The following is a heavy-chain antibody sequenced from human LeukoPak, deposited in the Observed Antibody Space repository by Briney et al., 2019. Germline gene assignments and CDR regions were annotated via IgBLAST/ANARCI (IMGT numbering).Heavy chain of an antibody. CDR3: AKDQDSGKYYVRHFQH. CDR1: GFAFSSYG. D-gene: IGHD1-26*01. Sequence: GSLRLSCAASGFAFSSYGMHWVRQAPGKGLEWVAVISYDGSKKFYADSVKGRFTISRDNSKNTLSLQMDSLRAEDTAVYYCAKDQDSGKYYVRHFQHWGQDTLVTVSS. CDR2: ISYDGSKK. J-gene: IGHJ1*01. V-gene: IGHV3-30*18.